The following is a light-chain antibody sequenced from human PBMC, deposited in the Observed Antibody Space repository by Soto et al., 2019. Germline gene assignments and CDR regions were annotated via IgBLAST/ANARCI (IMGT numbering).Light chain of an antibody. CDR1: QSVSSSY. Sequence: ELVMTQSLVTLSVSPGERATLSCRPSQSVSSSYLAWYQQKPGQAPRLLIYGASSRATGIPDRFSGSVSGTDCTLTISRLEPEDVAVYYCQQYGSSPQTFGQGTKVDIK. CDR3: QQYGSSPQT. CDR2: GAS. J-gene: IGKJ1*01. V-gene: IGKV3-20*01.